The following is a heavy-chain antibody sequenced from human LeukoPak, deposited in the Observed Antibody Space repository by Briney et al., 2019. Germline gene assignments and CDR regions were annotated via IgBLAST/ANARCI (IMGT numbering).Heavy chain of an antibody. CDR2: INWNGGST. CDR1: GLTHDDYG. D-gene: IGHD4-17*01. CDR3: ARVSPNTVTTLQYFDY. V-gene: IGHV3-20*04. J-gene: IGHJ4*02. Sequence: GGSLRLSCAASGLTHDDYGMSWVRQAPGKGVEWVSGINWNGGSTGYAACVKGRFTTSRDNAKNSLYLQMNSLRAEDTAVYYCARVSPNTVTTLQYFDYWGQGTLVTVSS.